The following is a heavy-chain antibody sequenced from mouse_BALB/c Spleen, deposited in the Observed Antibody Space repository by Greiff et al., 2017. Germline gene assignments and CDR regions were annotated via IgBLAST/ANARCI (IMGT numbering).Heavy chain of an antibody. D-gene: IGHD1-3*01. V-gene: IGHV1S135*01. CDR2: IDPYNGGT. CDR1: GYAFTSYN. J-gene: IGHJ3*01. CDR3: NADGPVAWFAY. Sequence: EVQLQQSGPELVKPGASVKVSCKASGYAFTSYNMYWVKQSHGKSLEWIGYIDPYNGGTSYNQKFKGKATLTVDKSSSTAYMHLNSLTSEDTAVYYCNADGPVAWFAYWGQGTLVTVSA.